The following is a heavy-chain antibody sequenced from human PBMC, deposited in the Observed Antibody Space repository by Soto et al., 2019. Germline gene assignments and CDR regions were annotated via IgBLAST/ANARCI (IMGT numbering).Heavy chain of an antibody. CDR2: MNPNSGNT. Sequence: QEQLVQSGAEVEKPGASVKVSCKASAYTFTSYDINWVRQATGQGLEWMGWMNPNSGNTGYAQKFQGRVTMTRNTSITTAYMELSSLSSEDTAVYYCARGPHTSVTTRWIVWFDPWGQGTLVTVSS. CDR3: ARGPHTSVTTRWIVWFDP. J-gene: IGHJ5*02. CDR1: AYTFTSYD. V-gene: IGHV1-8*01. D-gene: IGHD4-17*01.